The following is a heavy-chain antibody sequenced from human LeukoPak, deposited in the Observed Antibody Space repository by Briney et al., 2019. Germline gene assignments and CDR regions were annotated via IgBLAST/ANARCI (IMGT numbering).Heavy chain of an antibody. V-gene: IGHV4-39*07. CDR2: IYYSGST. CDR3: AKSGSMRQLVGRWFDP. Sequence: PSETLSLTCTVSGGSISSSSYYWGWIRQPPGKGLEWIGSIYYSGSTYYNPSLKSRVTISVDTSKNQFSLKLTSVTAADTAVYYCAKSGSMRQLVGRWFDPWGQGTLVTLSS. J-gene: IGHJ5*02. D-gene: IGHD6-6*01. CDR1: GGSISSSSYY.